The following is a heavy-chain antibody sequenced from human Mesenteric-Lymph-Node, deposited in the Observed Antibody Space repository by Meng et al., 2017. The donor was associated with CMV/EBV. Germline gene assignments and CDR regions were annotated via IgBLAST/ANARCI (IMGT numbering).Heavy chain of an antibody. Sequence: GSLRLSCTISGGSVSIRSYYWGWIRQPPGKGLEWIGSIYYGGSTYYNPSLKSRVTISVDTSKNQFSLKLSSVTAADTAVYYCTRVLDNWNYCGPWGQGTLVTVSS. CDR3: TRVLDNWNYCGP. CDR1: GGSVSIRSYY. V-gene: IGHV4-39*07. D-gene: IGHD1-7*01. J-gene: IGHJ5*02. CDR2: IYYGGST.